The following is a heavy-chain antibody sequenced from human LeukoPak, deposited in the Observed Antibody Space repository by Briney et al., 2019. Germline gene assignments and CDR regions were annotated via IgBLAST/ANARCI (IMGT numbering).Heavy chain of an antibody. Sequence: TGGSLRLSCAASGFTFSSYGMHWVRQAPGKGLEWVAFIRYDGSNKYYADSVKGRFTISRDNSKNTLYLQMNSLRAEDTAVYYCAKDGRYCSGGSCYSWSSDWFDPWGQGTLVTVSS. CDR2: IRYDGSNK. CDR3: AKDGRYCSGGSCYSWSSDWFDP. D-gene: IGHD2-15*01. J-gene: IGHJ5*02. CDR1: GFTFSSYG. V-gene: IGHV3-30*02.